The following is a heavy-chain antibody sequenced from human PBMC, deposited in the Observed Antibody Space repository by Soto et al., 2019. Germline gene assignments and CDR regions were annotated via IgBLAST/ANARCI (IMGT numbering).Heavy chain of an antibody. CDR1: GFKFSTFW. CDR3: ARGYPDY. Sequence: EVQLVESGGDLVQPGGSLRLSCAASGFKFSTFWMSWVRQAPGKGLEWVANVKGDGSERYYVDSVKGRFTISRDNAKNSLHMQMNRLTVEDTAVYYCARGYPDYWGQGTLVTVSS. V-gene: IGHV3-7*04. J-gene: IGHJ4*02. CDR2: VKGDGSER. D-gene: IGHD1-1*01.